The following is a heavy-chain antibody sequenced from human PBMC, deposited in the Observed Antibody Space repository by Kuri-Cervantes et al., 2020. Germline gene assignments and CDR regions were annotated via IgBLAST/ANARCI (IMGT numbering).Heavy chain of an antibody. J-gene: IGHJ4*02. Sequence: GESLKISCAASGFTFDDYAMHWVRQAPGKGLVWVSRINSDGSSTSYADSVKGRFTISRDNAKNSLYLQMNSLRAEDTAVYYCARGSQWSTATASDYWGQGTLVTVSS. CDR1: GFTFDDYA. V-gene: IGHV3-74*01. CDR3: ARGSQWSTATASDY. D-gene: IGHD2-15*01. CDR2: INSDGSST.